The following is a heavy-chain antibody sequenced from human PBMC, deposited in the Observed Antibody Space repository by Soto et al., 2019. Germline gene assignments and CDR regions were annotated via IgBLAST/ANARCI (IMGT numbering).Heavy chain of an antibody. V-gene: IGHV1-3*01. D-gene: IGHD6-6*01. CDR1: GYTFTYYT. J-gene: IGHJ4*02. CDR2: ISSGNGNT. Sequence: QVQLVQSGAEVKEPGASVKVSCKASGYTFTYYTIHWVRQAPGQGLEWMGSISSGNGNTKFSQKFQDRVTFTRDTPAGTAYMELRPLTSEDTAFYYCTRKRQLLDFDYWGQGPLVTVSS. CDR3: TRKRQLLDFDY.